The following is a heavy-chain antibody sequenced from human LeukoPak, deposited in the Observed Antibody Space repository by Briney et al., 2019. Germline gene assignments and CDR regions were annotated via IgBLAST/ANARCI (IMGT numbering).Heavy chain of an antibody. D-gene: IGHD5-18*01. CDR3: ARPGRGYSVDY. V-gene: IGHV3-48*03. CDR1: GFTFSSYE. Sequence: GGSLRLSCAASGFTFSSYEINWVRQAPGKGLEWVSYISSSGNTIYYADSVKGRFTISRDNAKNSLFLQMNSLRAEDTAVYYCARPGRGYSVDYWGQGTLVTVSS. J-gene: IGHJ4*02. CDR2: ISSSGNTI.